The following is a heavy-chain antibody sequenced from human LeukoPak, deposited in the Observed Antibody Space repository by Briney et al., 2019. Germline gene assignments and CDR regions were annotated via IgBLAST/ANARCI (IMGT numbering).Heavy chain of an antibody. CDR3: AKTGTPWYYFDY. D-gene: IGHD6-13*01. Sequence: AGGSLRLSCAASGFTFSSYAMSWVRQAPGKGLEWVSAISGSGGSTYCADSVKGRFTISRDNSKNTLYLQMNSLRAEDTAVYYCAKTGTPWYYFDYWGQGTLVTVSS. J-gene: IGHJ4*02. CDR2: ISGSGGST. CDR1: GFTFSSYA. V-gene: IGHV3-23*01.